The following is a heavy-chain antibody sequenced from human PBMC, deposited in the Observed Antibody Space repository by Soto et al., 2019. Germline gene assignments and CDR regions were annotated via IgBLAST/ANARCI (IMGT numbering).Heavy chain of an antibody. J-gene: IGHJ6*02. CDR3: AMVDVYVTPSPQDV. CDR2: INTYNGNT. D-gene: IGHD3-16*01. V-gene: IGHV1-18*01. Sequence: QVQLVQSGAEVKNPGASVKVSCKASGYTFTRYGIGWARQAPGQGLEWMGWINTYNGNTNYAQNVQGRVTLTTDTSTSTAHMELRRLRSNDTAIYYCAMVDVYVTPSPQDVWGQGTTVIVSS. CDR1: GYTFTRYG.